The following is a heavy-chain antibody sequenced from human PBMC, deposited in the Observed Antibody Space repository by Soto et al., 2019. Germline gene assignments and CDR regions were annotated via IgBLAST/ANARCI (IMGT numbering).Heavy chain of an antibody. D-gene: IGHD6-13*01. J-gene: IGHJ4*02. CDR2: IYWDDDK. Sequence: SGPTLVNPTQTLTLTCTFSGFSLSTSGVGVGWIRHPPGKSLEWVAVIYWDDDKRYSPSLKIRLTITKVISKYQVVLTMTNMDPVDTATYYCAHIKLGAAGLFDYWGQGTQVTVSS. CDR3: AHIKLGAAGLFDY. CDR1: GFSLSTSGVG. V-gene: IGHV2-5*02.